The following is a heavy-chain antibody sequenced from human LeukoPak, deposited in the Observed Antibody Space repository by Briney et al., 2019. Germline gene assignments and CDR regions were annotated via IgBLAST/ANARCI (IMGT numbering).Heavy chain of an antibody. CDR2: ITYDGSTE. CDR1: GFTFSTYG. J-gene: IGHJ4*02. CDR3: AKDRGGYCSGGRCSASGIWDH. V-gene: IGHV3-30*18. D-gene: IGHD2-15*01. Sequence: AGRSLRLSCSASGFTFSTYGMHWVRQAPGKGLEWVAVITYDGSTEFYADSVKGRFTISRDNSKNTLYLQMNSLRAEDTAVYYCAKDRGGYCSGGRCSASGIWDHWGQGTLVTVSS.